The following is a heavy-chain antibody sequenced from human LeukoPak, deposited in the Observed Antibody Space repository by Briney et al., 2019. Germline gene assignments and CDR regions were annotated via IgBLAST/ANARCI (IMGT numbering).Heavy chain of an antibody. CDR2: IKTDGSTT. CDR3: VRGPREYNYGTFDY. J-gene: IGHJ4*02. CDR1: GFTFSSYW. D-gene: IGHD5-18*01. Sequence: GGSLRLSCAASGFTFSSYWMHWVRQAPGKGLVWVSRIKTDGSTTTYADSVKGRFTISRDNAKNTLYLQMNSLRAEDTAAYYCVRGPREYNYGTFDYWGQGTLVTVSS. V-gene: IGHV3-74*01.